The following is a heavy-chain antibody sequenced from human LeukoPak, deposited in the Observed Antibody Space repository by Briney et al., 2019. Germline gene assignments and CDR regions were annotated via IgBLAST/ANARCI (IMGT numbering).Heavy chain of an antibody. CDR1: GYSFPIYW. D-gene: IGHD3-9*01. J-gene: IGHJ4*02. V-gene: IGHV5-51*01. CDR2: IYPSNSDT. CDR3: ARHSYDDILTGTTPPDY. Sequence: GESLRISCQASGYSFPIYWIAWVRQVSGKGLEWLGIIYPSNSDTRYSPSFQGRVTISVDTSVTTAYLRLSSLQTSDTAIYYCARHSYDDILTGTTPPDYWGQGTLLTISS.